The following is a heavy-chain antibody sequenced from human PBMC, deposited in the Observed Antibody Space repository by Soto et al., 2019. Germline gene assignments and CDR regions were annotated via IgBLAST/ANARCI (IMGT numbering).Heavy chain of an antibody. V-gene: IGHV3-7*01. CDR3: ARAGYYDSSGYYYVWLSSFDI. CDR2: IKQDGSEK. Sequence: GGSLRLSCAASGFTFSSYWMSWVRQAPGKGLEWVANIKQDGSEKYYVDSVKGRFTISRDNAKNSLYLQMNSLRAEDTAVYYCARAGYYDSSGYYYVWLSSFDIWGQGTMVTVSS. J-gene: IGHJ3*02. D-gene: IGHD3-22*01. CDR1: GFTFSSYW.